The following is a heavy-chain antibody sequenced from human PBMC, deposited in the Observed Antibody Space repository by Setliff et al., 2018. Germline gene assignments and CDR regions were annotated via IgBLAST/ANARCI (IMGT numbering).Heavy chain of an antibody. J-gene: IGHJ4*02. D-gene: IGHD6-19*01. V-gene: IGHV3-33*06. CDR1: GFTFNTHA. CDR3: AKDPPQSGWSFDD. CDR2: IWADGNNK. Sequence: SGGSLRLSCGASGFTFNTHAMHWVRQAPGKGLEWVAMIWADGNNKFYPDSVKGRFVVSRDNSKDTVYLQMSSLRAEDTAVYYCAKDPPQSGWSFDDWGQGIQVTVSS.